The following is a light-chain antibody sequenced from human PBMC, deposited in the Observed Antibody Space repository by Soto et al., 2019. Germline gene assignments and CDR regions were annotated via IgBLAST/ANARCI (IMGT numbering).Light chain of an antibody. CDR3: CSYAGTYTYV. Sequence: QSVLTQPRSVSGSPGQSVTISCTGTSSDVGGHDYVSWYQQEPGKAPKLMIYDVSKRPSGVPDRFSGSKSGNTASLTISGLQAEDEADYYCCSYAGTYTYVFGTGTKVTVL. CDR2: DVS. J-gene: IGLJ1*01. CDR1: SSDVGGHDY. V-gene: IGLV2-11*01.